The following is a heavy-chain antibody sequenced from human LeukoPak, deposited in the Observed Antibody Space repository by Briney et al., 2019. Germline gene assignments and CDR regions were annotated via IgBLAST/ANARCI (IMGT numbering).Heavy chain of an antibody. CDR1: GYTFTNYG. V-gene: IGHV1-18*01. D-gene: IGHD3-10*01. CDR3: ARDRSVVRGVVIIFDY. Sequence: ASVKVSCKASGYTFTNYGISWVRQAPGQGLEWMGWISANNGNTNYAQKFQGRVTMTTDTSTSTAYMEVRSLTSDDTAVYYCARDRSVVRGVVIIFDYWGQGTLVTVSS. CDR2: ISANNGNT. J-gene: IGHJ4*02.